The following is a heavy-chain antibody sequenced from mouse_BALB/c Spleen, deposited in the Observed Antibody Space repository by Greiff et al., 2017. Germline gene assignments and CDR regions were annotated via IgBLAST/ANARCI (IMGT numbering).Heavy chain of an antibody. CDR1: GYTFTSYW. CDR2: IDPSDSET. J-gene: IGHJ2*01. D-gene: IGHD2-4*01. Sequence: QVQVKQPGAELVKPGAPVKLSCKASGYTFTSYWMNWVKQRPGRGLEWIGRIDPSDSETHYNQKFKDKATLTVDKSSSTAYIQLSSLTSEDSAVYYCARGASMITGGFDYWGQGTTLTVSS. CDR3: ARGASMITGGFDY. V-gene: IGHV1-69*02.